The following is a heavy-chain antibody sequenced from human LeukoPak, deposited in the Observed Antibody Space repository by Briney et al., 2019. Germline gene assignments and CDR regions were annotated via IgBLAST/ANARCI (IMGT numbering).Heavy chain of an antibody. V-gene: IGHV1-2*02. J-gene: IGHJ4*02. CDR3: ARGRLAARPPVRPMDY. CDR1: GYTFTGYY. Sequence: ASVKVSCKASGYTFTGYYMHWVRQAPGQGLEWMGWINPNSGGTNYAQKFQGRVTMTRDTSISTGYMELSRLKSDDTAVYYCARGRLAARPPVRPMDYWGQGTLVTVSS. D-gene: IGHD6-6*01. CDR2: INPNSGGT.